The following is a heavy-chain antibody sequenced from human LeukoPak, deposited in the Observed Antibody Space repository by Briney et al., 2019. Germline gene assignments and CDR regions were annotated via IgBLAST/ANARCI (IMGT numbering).Heavy chain of an antibody. D-gene: IGHD4-17*01. CDR3: ARDQGNGLDYYYYGMDV. CDR1: GFTFSSYA. J-gene: IGHJ6*04. CDR2: ISYDGSNK. Sequence: GGSLRLSRAASGFTFSSYAMHWVRQAPGKGLEWVAVISYDGSNKYYADSVKGRFTISRDNSKNTLYLQMNSLRAEDTAVYYCARDQGNGLDYYYYGMDVWGKGTTVTVSS. V-gene: IGHV3-30*04.